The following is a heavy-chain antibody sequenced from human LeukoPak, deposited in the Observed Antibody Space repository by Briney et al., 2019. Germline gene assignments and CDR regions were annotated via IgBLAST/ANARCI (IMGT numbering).Heavy chain of an antibody. D-gene: IGHD2-8*01. Sequence: PSETLSLTCTVSGGSISSYYWSWLRQPPGKGLEWIGYIYTSGSTNYNPSLKSRVTISVDTSKNQFSLKLSSVTAADTAVYYCARLKDAIMGPYYFDYWGQGTLVTVSS. CDR2: IYTSGST. CDR1: GGSISSYY. J-gene: IGHJ4*02. CDR3: ARLKDAIMGPYYFDY. V-gene: IGHV4-4*09.